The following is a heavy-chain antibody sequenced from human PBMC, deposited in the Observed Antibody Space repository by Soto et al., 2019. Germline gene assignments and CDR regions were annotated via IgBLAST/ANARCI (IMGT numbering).Heavy chain of an antibody. J-gene: IGHJ4*02. CDR3: VRDLNGSGDY. CDR2: IFHSLGA. Sequence: SDTLALTCTVSGGSTTSDYWIWIRQPPGKGLEWLGYIFHSLGAKYNPSLGSRGTISLDTSKNQLSLSLRSVTAADTAIYFCVRDLNGSGDYWGQGTLVTVSS. V-gene: IGHV4-59*01. CDR1: GGSTTSDY. D-gene: IGHD3-10*01.